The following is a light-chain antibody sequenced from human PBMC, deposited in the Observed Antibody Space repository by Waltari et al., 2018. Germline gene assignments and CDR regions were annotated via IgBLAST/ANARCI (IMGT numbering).Light chain of an antibody. Sequence: QSALTQPPSASGSPGQSVTISCTGTSSDIGGYSYVSWYQQHPGKAPKLMIYEVTKRPSGVPDRFSDSKSGNTASLTVSGLQAEDEADYYCSSYAGRNNLGVFGGGTKLTVL. V-gene: IGLV2-8*01. CDR2: EVT. J-gene: IGLJ3*02. CDR3: SSYAGRNNLGV. CDR1: SSDIGGYSY.